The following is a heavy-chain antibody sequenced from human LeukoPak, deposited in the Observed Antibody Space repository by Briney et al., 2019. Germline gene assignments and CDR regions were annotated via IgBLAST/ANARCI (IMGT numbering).Heavy chain of an antibody. CDR3: ARGFDGRRAFDL. V-gene: IGHV3-7*01. CDR2: INEDGSEE. J-gene: IGHJ3*01. Sequence: PGGSLRLSCAVSGFPFSGYWMSWVRQAPGNGLEWVATINEDGSEEYYVDSVKGRSTIFRDNAKNSLYFQMSSLRGEDTALYYCARGFDGRRAFDLWGQGTKVTVSS. D-gene: IGHD3-10*01. CDR1: GFPFSGYW.